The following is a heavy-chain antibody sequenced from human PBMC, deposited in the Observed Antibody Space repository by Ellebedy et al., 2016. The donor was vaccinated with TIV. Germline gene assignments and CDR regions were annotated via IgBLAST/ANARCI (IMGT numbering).Heavy chain of an antibody. CDR3: SEFYGDVHYSGMDV. Sequence: GGSLRLSXAASGFTFGNYAMNWFRQAPGKGLERVGVIRSKVYGGTPEYAASVKGRFTISRDDSKSIAYLQMNSLKSEDTGTYYCSEFYGDVHYSGMDVWGQGTTVTVSS. D-gene: IGHD4-17*01. J-gene: IGHJ6*02. V-gene: IGHV3-49*03. CDR2: IRSKVYGGTP. CDR1: GFTFGNYA.